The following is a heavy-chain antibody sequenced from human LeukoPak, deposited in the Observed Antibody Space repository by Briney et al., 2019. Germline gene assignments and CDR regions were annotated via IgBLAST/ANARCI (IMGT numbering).Heavy chain of an antibody. D-gene: IGHD2-2*01. CDR1: GYSFTSYW. Sequence: GESLKISCKGSGYSFTSYWIAWVRQTPGKGLEWMGIIYPGDSVTRYSPSFQGQVTISADKSISTAYLQWSSLKASDTAMYYCARHHRQRSSPFDYWGQGTLVTVSS. CDR2: IYPGDSVT. J-gene: IGHJ4*02. V-gene: IGHV5-51*01. CDR3: ARHHRQRSSPFDY.